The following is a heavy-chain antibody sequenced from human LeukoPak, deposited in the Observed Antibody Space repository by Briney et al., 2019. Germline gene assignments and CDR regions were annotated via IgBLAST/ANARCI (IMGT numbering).Heavy chain of an antibody. J-gene: IGHJ4*02. CDR2: INEDGSIT. CDR1: GFTFRTYW. D-gene: IGHD2-2*01. V-gene: IGHV3-74*01. Sequence: GGSLRLSCAVSGFTFRTYWMHWVRQVPGEGLVWVSRINEDGSITNYADSVKGRFSISRDNAKNTLYLQMNSLRAEDTAVYYCANGGPGRYCSSTSCALGGQGTLVTVSS. CDR3: ANGGPGRYCSSTSCAL.